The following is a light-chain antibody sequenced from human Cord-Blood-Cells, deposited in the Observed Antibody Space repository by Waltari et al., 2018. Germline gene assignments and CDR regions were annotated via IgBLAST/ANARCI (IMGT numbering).Light chain of an antibody. V-gene: IGKV3-11*01. Sequence: EIVLTQSPATLSLSPGERATLSCRASQSVSSYLALYQQKPGQAPRLLIYDASNRATGIPARFSGSGSGTDFTLTISSLEPEDFAVYYCQQYGSSPMYTFGQGTKLEIK. CDR1: QSVSSY. CDR2: DAS. J-gene: IGKJ2*01. CDR3: QQYGSSPMYT.